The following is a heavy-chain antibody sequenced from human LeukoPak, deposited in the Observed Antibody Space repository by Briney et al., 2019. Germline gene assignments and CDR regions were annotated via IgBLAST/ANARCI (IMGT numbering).Heavy chain of an antibody. CDR1: GGSISSGGYY. V-gene: IGHV4-31*03. Sequence: PSQTLSLTCTVSGGSISSGGYYWSWTRQHPGKGLEWIGYIYYSGSTYYNPSLKSRVTISVDTSKNQFSLKLSSVTAADTAVYYCARAEGYCSSTSCQMSGDAFDIWGQGTMVTVSS. CDR3: ARAEGYCSSTSCQMSGDAFDI. CDR2: IYYSGST. D-gene: IGHD2-2*01. J-gene: IGHJ3*02.